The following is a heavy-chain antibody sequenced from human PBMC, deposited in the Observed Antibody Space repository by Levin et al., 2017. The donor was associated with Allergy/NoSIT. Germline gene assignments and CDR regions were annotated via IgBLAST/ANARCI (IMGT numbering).Heavy chain of an antibody. V-gene: IGHV3-23*01. J-gene: IGHJ4*02. Sequence: GGSLRLSCAASGFSFGRYAMSWVRQAPGKGLEWVSAISGSGSTYYADSVKGRITISRDNSKNTLFLQMNTLRADDTAVYYCAKTPIVVVASAPYYFDYWGQGTLVTVSS. CDR3: AKTPIVVVASAPYYFDY. CDR1: GFSFGRYA. D-gene: IGHD2-21*01. CDR2: ISGSGST.